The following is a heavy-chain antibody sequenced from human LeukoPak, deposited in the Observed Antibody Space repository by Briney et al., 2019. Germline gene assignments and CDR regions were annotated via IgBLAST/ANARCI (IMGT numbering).Heavy chain of an antibody. CDR2: IDPDGSHQ. D-gene: IGHD3-10*02. J-gene: IGHJ6*04. CDR3: AELGITMIGGV. V-gene: IGHV3-7*01. CDR1: GFTVSSNY. Sequence: GGSLRLSCAASGFTVSSNYMSWVRQAPGKGLEWVANIDPDGSHQYYVDSVKGRFTISKDNAKNSLYLQMNSLRAEDTAVYYCAELGITMIGGVWGKGTTVTISS.